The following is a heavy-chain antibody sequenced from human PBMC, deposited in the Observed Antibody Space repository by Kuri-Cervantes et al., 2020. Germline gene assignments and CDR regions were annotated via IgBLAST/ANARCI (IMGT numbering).Heavy chain of an antibody. CDR1: GGSISSSSYY. J-gene: IGHJ4*02. CDR2: IYYSGST. CDR3: ARGVRYFDWLSRKTPFDY. D-gene: IGHD3-9*01. V-gene: IGHV4-39*01. Sequence: SETLSLTCTISGGSISSSSYYWGWIRQPPGKGLEWIGSIYYSGSTYYNPSLKSRVTISVDTSKNQFSLKLSSVTAADTAVNYCARGVRYFDWLSRKTPFDYWGQGTLVTVYS.